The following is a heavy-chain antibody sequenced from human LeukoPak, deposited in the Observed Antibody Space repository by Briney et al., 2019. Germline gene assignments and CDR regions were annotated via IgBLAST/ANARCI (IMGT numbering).Heavy chain of an antibody. Sequence: GGSLRLSCAASGFTFSDYYMSWIRQAPGKGLEWVSYISSSSSYTNYADSVKGRFIISRDNAKNSLYLQMNSLRAEDTAVYYCARVYYYDSSGYYYWGQGTLVTVSS. J-gene: IGHJ4*02. V-gene: IGHV3-11*06. D-gene: IGHD3-22*01. CDR1: GFTFSDYY. CDR3: ARVYYYDSSGYYY. CDR2: ISSSSSYT.